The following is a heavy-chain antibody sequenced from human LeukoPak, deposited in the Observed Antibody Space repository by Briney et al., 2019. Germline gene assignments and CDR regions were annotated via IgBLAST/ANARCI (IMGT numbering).Heavy chain of an antibody. D-gene: IGHD3-10*01. CDR1: GFTFSSYA. Sequence: GGSLRLSCAASGFTFSSYAMTWVRQAPGKGLDWVSAVSHSGDNTYYADSVKGRFTISRDNSENTLYLQMNSLRVEDTAVYYCARTTTHYYRSVSQPGREDYWGQGTLVTVSS. CDR2: VSHSGDNT. V-gene: IGHV3-23*01. J-gene: IGHJ4*02. CDR3: ARTTTHYYRSVSQPGREDY.